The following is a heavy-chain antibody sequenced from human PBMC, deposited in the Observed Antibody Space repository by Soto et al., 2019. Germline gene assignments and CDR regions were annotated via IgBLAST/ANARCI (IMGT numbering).Heavy chain of an antibody. Sequence: EVQLVESGGGLVQPGGSLRLSCAASGFTFSSYSMNWVRQAPGKGLEWVSYISSSSSTIYYADSVKGRFTISRDNAKNSLYRQRNSLKAEDTAVYDCARERSIAKKYYFDYWGQGTLVTVSS. CDR2: ISSSSSTI. CDR1: GFTFSSYS. J-gene: IGHJ4*02. V-gene: IGHV3-48*01. CDR3: ARERSIAKKYYFDY. D-gene: IGHD6-6*01.